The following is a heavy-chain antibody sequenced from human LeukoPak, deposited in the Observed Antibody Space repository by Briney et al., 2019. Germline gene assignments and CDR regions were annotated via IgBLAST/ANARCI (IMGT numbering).Heavy chain of an antibody. V-gene: IGHV4-34*01. J-gene: IGHJ4*02. Sequence: SETLSLTCAVYGGSFSGYYWSWIRQPPGKGLECIGEINHSGSTNYNPSLKSRVTISVDTSKNQFSLKLSSVTAADTAVYYCARRLRCSRGTCYYFDYWGQGALVTVSS. CDR3: ARRLRCSRGTCYYFDY. CDR1: GGSFSGYY. CDR2: INHSGST. D-gene: IGHD2-15*01.